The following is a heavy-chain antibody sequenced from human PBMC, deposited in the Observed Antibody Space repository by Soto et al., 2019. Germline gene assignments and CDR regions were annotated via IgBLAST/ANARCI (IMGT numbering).Heavy chain of an antibody. V-gene: IGHV4-39*01. CDR2: IYYSGST. Sequence: QLQLQESGPGLVKPSETLSLTCTVSGGSISSSSYYWGWIRQPPGKGLEWIGSIYYSGSTYYNPSLKSRVTISVDTSKNQFSLKLSSVTAADTAVYYCASLRKIAAAEYWGQGTLVTVSS. CDR1: GGSISSSSYY. J-gene: IGHJ4*02. D-gene: IGHD6-13*01. CDR3: ASLRKIAAAEY.